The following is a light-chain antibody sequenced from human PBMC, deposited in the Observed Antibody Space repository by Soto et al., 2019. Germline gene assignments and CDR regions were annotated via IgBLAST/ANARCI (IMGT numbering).Light chain of an antibody. CDR2: AAS. CDR1: QSISSY. V-gene: IGKV1-39*01. CDR3: QQSYSTIT. Sequence: DIQMTQSPSSLSASVGDRVTITCRASQSISSYLNWYQHKPGKAPKLLIYAASSLQSGVPSRFSGSGSGTDFTLTISSLQPEDFATYYCQQSYSTITFGQGTRLEL. J-gene: IGKJ5*01.